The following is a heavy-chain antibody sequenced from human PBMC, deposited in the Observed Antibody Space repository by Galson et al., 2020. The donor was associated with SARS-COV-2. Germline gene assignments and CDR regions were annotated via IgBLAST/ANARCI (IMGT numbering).Heavy chain of an antibody. D-gene: IGHD6-19*01. Sequence: ASVKVSCKASGYTFTGYYIHWVRQAPGQGLEWVGWINADTGGTHYAQKFQGRVTMTRDTSISTAYVDLSRLKSDDTAVYYCASRRQAVAGGAFQYFYMDVWGEGTTVIVSS. CDR2: INADTGGT. J-gene: IGHJ6*03. CDR3: ASRRQAVAGGAFQYFYMDV. V-gene: IGHV1-2*02. CDR1: GYTFTGYY.